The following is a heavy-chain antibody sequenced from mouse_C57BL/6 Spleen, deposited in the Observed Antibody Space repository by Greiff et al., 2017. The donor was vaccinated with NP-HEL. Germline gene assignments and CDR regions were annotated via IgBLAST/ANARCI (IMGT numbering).Heavy chain of an antibody. CDR1: GFNIKDDY. V-gene: IGHV14-4*01. CDR2: IDPENGDT. Sequence: EVQLQQSGAELVRPGASVKLSCTASGFNIKDDYMHWVKQRPEQGLEWIGWIDPENGDTEYASKFQGKATITADTSSNTAYLQLSSLTSEDTAVYYCTTYSTVVATDYAMDYWGQGTSVTVSS. CDR3: TTYSTVVATDYAMDY. D-gene: IGHD1-1*01. J-gene: IGHJ4*01.